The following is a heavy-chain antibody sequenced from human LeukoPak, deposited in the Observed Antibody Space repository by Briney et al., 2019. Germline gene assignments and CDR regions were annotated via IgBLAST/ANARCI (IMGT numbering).Heavy chain of an antibody. Sequence: GGSLRLSCAASGFTFSSYAMHWVRQAPGKGLEWVAVISYDGSNKYYADSVKGRFTISRDNSKNTLYLQMNSLRAEDTAVYYCARDFGASSRYQLLLGSYYYYGMDVWGQGTTVTVSS. CDR2: ISYDGSNK. CDR3: ARDFGASSRYQLLLGSYYYYGMDV. V-gene: IGHV3-30-3*01. D-gene: IGHD2-2*01. J-gene: IGHJ6*02. CDR1: GFTFSSYA.